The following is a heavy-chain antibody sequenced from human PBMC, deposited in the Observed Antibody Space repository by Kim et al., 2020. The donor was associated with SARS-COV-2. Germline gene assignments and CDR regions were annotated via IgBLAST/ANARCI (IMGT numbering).Heavy chain of an antibody. CDR2: IHYTGNT. CDR3: ARYGKAAAHYFDL. J-gene: IGHJ4*02. D-gene: IGHD6-25*01. CDR1: GGSISGYY. Sequence: SETLSLTCGVSGGSISGYYWSWVRQPPGKGLEYIGNIHYTGNTNYNPSLKSRVTISVDTSKNQFSLNLNSGTAADSAVYFCARYGKAAAHYFDLWGQGTLVTVSS. V-gene: IGHV4-59*08.